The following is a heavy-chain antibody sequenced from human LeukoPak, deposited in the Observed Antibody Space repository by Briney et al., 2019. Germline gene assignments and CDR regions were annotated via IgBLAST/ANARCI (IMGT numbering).Heavy chain of an antibody. D-gene: IGHD6-19*01. J-gene: IGHJ5*02. V-gene: IGHV1-18*04. Sequence: ASVKVSCKASGYTFTSYYMHWVRQAPGQGLWWMGWITAYNGNTNYAQTLQGRVTMTTDTSTSTAYMELRSLRSDDTAVYYCARLNIAVAGGNWFDPWGQGTLVTVSS. CDR3: ARLNIAVAGGNWFDP. CDR1: GYTFTSYY. CDR2: ITAYNGNT.